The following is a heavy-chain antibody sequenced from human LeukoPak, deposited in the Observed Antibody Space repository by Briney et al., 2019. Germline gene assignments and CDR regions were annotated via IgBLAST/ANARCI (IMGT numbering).Heavy chain of an antibody. CDR3: AKDERSGWYELFDY. V-gene: IGHV3-23*01. D-gene: IGHD6-19*01. CDR2: ISGSGGST. J-gene: IGHJ4*02. Sequence: GRSLRLSCAASGLTFDDYAMHWVRQAPGKGLEWVSAISGSGGSTYYADSVKGRFTISRDNSKNTLYLQMNSLRAEDTAVYYCAKDERSGWYELFDYWGQGTLVTVSS. CDR1: GLTFDDYA.